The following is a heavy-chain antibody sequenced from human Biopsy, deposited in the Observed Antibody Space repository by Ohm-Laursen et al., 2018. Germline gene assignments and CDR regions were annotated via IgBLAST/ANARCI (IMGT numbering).Heavy chain of an antibody. Sequence: SETLSLTWPVSGGSIGSFFWSWIRQPPGKGLEWIGYIYYRGSTNYNPSLRSRVTISVDRSKNQFSLELSSVTAADTAVYYCARAGAGAPSIDYFDYWGQGALVTVSS. J-gene: IGHJ4*02. CDR3: ARAGAGAPSIDYFDY. CDR2: IYYRGST. CDR1: GGSIGSFF. V-gene: IGHV4-59*01. D-gene: IGHD1-26*01.